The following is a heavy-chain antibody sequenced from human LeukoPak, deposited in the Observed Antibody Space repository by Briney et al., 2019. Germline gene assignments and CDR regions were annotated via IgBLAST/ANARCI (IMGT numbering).Heavy chain of an antibody. J-gene: IGHJ3*02. V-gene: IGHV3-72*01. D-gene: IGHD3-16*01. CDR1: GFTFSDYI. CDR3: TRDGGEGGNSAFDI. Sequence: GGSLRLSCAASGFTFSDYILDWVRQAPGKGLEWVGRIRRGTNGYTTEYAASVKGRFIISRDDSKNSLYLHKSSLKTGDTAVYHCTRDGGEGGNSAFDIWGQGTMVTVSS. CDR2: IRRGTNGYTT.